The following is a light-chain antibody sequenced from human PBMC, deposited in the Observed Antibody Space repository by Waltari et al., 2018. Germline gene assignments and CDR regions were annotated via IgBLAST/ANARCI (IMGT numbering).Light chain of an antibody. J-gene: IGLJ3*02. V-gene: IGLV2-23*02. CDR3: CSYARRVSSVL. Sequence: QSALTQPASVSGSPGQSITISCTGTSSDVGSYNLVSWYQQHPGKAPKLIIYKVSQRPSGVSNRFSGSKSGTTASLTISGLQAEDEADFYCCSYARRVSSVLFGGGTKLTVL. CDR2: KVS. CDR1: SSDVGSYNL.